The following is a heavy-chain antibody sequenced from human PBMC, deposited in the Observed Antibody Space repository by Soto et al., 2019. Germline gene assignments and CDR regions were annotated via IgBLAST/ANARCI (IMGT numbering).Heavy chain of an antibody. Sequence: TLSLTCAVSGGSISSGGYSWSWIRQPPGKGLKWIGYIYHSGSTYYNPSHKSRVTISVDRSKNQFSIKLRSVTAADTAVYYCARGLISGSHYSGGWYYFDSWGQGTQVTVSS. V-gene: IGHV4-30-2*01. CDR1: GGSISSGGYS. CDR2: IYHSGST. CDR3: ARGLISGSHYSGGWYYFDS. J-gene: IGHJ4*02. D-gene: IGHD1-26*01.